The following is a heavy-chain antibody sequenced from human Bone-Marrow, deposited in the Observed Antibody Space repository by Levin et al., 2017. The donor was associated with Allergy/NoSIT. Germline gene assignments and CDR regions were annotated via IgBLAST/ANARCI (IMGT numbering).Heavy chain of an antibody. CDR1: GFTFSDAW. Sequence: GGSLRLSCAASGFTFSDAWMNWVRQAPGKGLEWVGRIKSKADGGTTDYAAPAKGRFTISRDDSKNTLFLQVSSLKTEDTAVYYCTTEVKWNYGAFENWGQGTLVTVSS. CDR2: IKSKADGGTT. CDR3: TTEVKWNYGAFEN. D-gene: IGHD1-7*01. V-gene: IGHV3-15*01. J-gene: IGHJ4*02.